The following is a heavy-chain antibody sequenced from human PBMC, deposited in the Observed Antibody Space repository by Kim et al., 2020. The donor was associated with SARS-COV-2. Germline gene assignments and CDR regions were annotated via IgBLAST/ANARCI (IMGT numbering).Heavy chain of an antibody. J-gene: IGHJ6*02. V-gene: IGHV1-69*01. CDR3: ARKSYSSGWNGMDV. Sequence: AMKLQGRVTITADESTSSAYMELSSLRSEDTAVYYCARKSYSSGWNGMDVWGQGTTVTVSS. D-gene: IGHD6-19*01.